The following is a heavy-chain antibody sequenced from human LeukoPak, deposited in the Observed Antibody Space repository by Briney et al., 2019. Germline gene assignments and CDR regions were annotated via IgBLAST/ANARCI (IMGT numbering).Heavy chain of an antibody. D-gene: IGHD2/OR15-2a*01. V-gene: IGHV3-21*01. J-gene: IGHJ4*02. CDR1: GFTFSSYS. CDR2: ISTSSSAI. Sequence: NPGGSLRLSCAASGFTFSSYSMNWVRQAPGKGLEWVSSISTSSSAIYYADSVKGRFTISRDNAKNSLYLQMNTLRAEDTAVYYCARDGPEGPLYGGPTYWGQGTLVTVSS. CDR3: ARDGPEGPLYGGPTY.